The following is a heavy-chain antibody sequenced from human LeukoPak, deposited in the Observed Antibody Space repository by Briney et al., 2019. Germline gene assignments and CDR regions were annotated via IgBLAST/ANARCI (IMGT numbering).Heavy chain of an antibody. J-gene: IGHJ4*02. Sequence: PSETLSLTCTVSGGSISNYYWSWIRQPPGKGLEWIGFIYYSGSTNYNPSLKSRVTISVDTSKNQFSLKVRSVTPADTAVYYCAREAHYYDSSGYYYASFDYWGQGTLVTVSS. CDR2: IYYSGST. CDR1: GGSISNYY. D-gene: IGHD3-22*01. V-gene: IGHV4-59*01. CDR3: AREAHYYDSSGYYYASFDY.